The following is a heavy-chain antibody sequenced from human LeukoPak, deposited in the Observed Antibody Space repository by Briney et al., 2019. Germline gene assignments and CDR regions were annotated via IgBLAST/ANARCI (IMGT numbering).Heavy chain of an antibody. J-gene: IGHJ4*02. CDR3: ARGKYIYDSRPVAGWYFDY. CDR1: GYTFTSYY. D-gene: IGHD3-22*01. Sequence: GASVKVSCKASGYTFTSYYMHWVRQAPGQGLEWMGIINPSGGSTSYAQKFQGRVTMTRDMSTSTDYMELSSLRSEDTAVYYCARGKYIYDSRPVAGWYFDYWGQGTLVTVSS. V-gene: IGHV1-46*01. CDR2: INPSGGST.